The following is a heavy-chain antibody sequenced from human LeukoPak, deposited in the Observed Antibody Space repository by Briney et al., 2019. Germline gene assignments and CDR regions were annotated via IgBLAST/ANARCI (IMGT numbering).Heavy chain of an antibody. CDR1: GYSISSGYY. D-gene: IGHD5-18*01. J-gene: IGHJ4*02. CDR3: ASSRGYSYGGFDY. V-gene: IGHV4-38-2*01. CDR2: TYPSGST. Sequence: TSETLSLTCAVSGYSISSGYYWGWIRQPPGKGLEWIGITYPSGSTYYIPSLKSRVTISVDTSKNQFSLKLSSVTAADTAVYYCASSRGYSYGGFDYWGQGTLVTVSS.